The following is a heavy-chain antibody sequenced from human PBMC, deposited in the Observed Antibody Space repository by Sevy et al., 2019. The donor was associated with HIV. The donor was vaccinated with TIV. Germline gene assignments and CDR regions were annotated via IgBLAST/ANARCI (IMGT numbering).Heavy chain of an antibody. V-gene: IGHV4-39*01. CDR2: IYYSGRT. CDR3: ARHLRSYDFDD. J-gene: IGHJ4*02. D-gene: IGHD1-26*01. CDR1: GGSISSESYF. Sequence: SETLSLTCTVSGGSISSESYFWGWIRQPPGKGLEWIGSIYYSGRTYYNPSLKSRVTISVDTSKNQFSLKLSSVTAADTAVDYCARHLRSYDFDDWGQGTLVTVSS.